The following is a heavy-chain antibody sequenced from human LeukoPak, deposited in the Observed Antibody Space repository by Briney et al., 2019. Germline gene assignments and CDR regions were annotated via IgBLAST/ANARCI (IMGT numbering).Heavy chain of an antibody. CDR3: AKDPYSAARYYYYGMDV. Sequence: GGSLRLSCAASGFIFSSYGMHWVRQAPGKGLEWVAVISYDGSNKYYADSVKGRFTISRDNSKNTLYLQMNSLRAEDTAVYYCAKDPYSAARYYYYGMDVWGQGTTVTVSS. D-gene: IGHD2-21*01. CDR2: ISYDGSNK. J-gene: IGHJ6*02. V-gene: IGHV3-30*18. CDR1: GFIFSSYG.